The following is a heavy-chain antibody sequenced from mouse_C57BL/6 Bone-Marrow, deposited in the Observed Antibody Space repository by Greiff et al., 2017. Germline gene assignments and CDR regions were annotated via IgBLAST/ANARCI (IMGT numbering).Heavy chain of an antibody. J-gene: IGHJ2*01. CDR2: IDPSDSYT. CDR1: GYTFTSYW. Sequence: QVQLQQPGAELVRPGTSVKLSCKASGYTFTSYWMHWVKQRPGQGLEWIGVIDPSDSYTNYNQKFKGKATLTVDTSSSTAYMQLSSLTSEDSAVYYCAGILRSFDYWGQGTTLTVSS. D-gene: IGHD1-1*01. CDR3: AGILRSFDY. V-gene: IGHV1-59*01.